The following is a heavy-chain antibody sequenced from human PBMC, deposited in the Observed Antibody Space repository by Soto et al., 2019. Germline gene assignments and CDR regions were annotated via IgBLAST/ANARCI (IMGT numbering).Heavy chain of an antibody. Sequence: QVQLVESGGGLVRPGASLRLSCAASEFTFSDYYMSWIRQAPGKGLEGVSYISSSGNTIYYADSVKGRFTISRDNAKNSLYLQMNSLRAEDTAVYYCARRYSGGRAFDICGQGTMVTVSS. CDR3: ARRYSGGRAFDI. J-gene: IGHJ3*02. CDR2: ISSSGNTI. V-gene: IGHV3-11*01. D-gene: IGHD5-12*01. CDR1: EFTFSDYY.